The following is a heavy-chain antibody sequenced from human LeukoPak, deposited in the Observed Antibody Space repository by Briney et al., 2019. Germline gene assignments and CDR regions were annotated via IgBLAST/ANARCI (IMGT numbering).Heavy chain of an antibody. CDR2: ISGSGGST. CDR1: GFTFSSYA. D-gene: IGHD4/OR15-4a*01. Sequence: GGSLRLSCAASGFTFSSYAMSWVRQAPGKGLEWVSAISGSGGSTYYADSVKGRFTISRDNSKNTLYLQMNSLRAEDTAVYYCAKGRDPGRLVPYFQHWGQGTLVTVSS. CDR3: AKGRDPGRLVPYFQH. V-gene: IGHV3-23*01. J-gene: IGHJ1*01.